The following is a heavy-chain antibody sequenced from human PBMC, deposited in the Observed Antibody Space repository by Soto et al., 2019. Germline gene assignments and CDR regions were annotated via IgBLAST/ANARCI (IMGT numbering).Heavy chain of an antibody. Sequence: SETLSLTCAVYGGSFSGYYWSWIRQPPGKGLEWIGEINHSGSTNYNPSLKSRVTISVDTSKNQFSLKLSSVTAADTAVYYCERGAKWWQWLLVPPTEIGPKPYYFDYWGQGTLVTVSS. J-gene: IGHJ4*02. CDR1: GGSFSGYY. CDR3: ERGAKWWQWLLVPPTEIGPKPYYFDY. V-gene: IGHV4-34*01. D-gene: IGHD6-19*01. CDR2: INHSGST.